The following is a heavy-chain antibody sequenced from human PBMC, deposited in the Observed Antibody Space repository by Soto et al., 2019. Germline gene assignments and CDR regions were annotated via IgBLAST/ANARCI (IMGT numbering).Heavy chain of an antibody. Sequence: SETLSVTCFVSGNSITTGYYWGWIRQRPGKGLEWIGSISHSGTTFSSPSLKSRVTISKDASKNQFSLKVNSVIAADTAGYYCARSGGSPGWFDPCRPQCLFAVSS. CDR3: ARSGGSPGWFDP. J-gene: IGHJ5*02. V-gene: IGHV4-38-2*01. D-gene: IGHD2-15*01. CDR1: GNSITTGYY. CDR2: ISHSGTT.